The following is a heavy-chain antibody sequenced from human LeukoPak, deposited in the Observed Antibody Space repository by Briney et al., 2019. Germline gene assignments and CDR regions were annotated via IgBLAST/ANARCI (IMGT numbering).Heavy chain of an antibody. CDR3: ARAPITMVRGVTTDDY. J-gene: IGHJ4*02. D-gene: IGHD3-10*01. Sequence: GASVKVSCKASGYTITNNYMHWVRQAPGQGLEWMGVINPSGTGTSYAQKFQGRITMSRDTSTSTAYMELSSLRFEDTAVYYCARAPITMVRGVTTDDYWGQGTLVTVSS. CDR1: GYTITNNY. V-gene: IGHV1-46*01. CDR2: INPSGTGT.